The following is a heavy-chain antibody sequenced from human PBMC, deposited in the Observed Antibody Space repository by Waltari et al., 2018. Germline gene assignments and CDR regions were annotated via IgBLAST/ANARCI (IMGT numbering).Heavy chain of an antibody. CDR1: GFNFADYA. CDR2: IRGKSYGGKT. D-gene: IGHD3-22*01. CDR3: TSPHDSSGYSPGDLDY. Sequence: EVQLVEAGGGWVQPGRSLRLSCTASGFNFADYAVPWCRPAPGKGLEWVGFIRGKSYGGKTEYASSVKDRFIISRDDSKSIAYLQMNNLKIEDTAVYFCTSPHDSSGYSPGDLDYWGQGTLVTVSS. V-gene: IGHV3-49*03. J-gene: IGHJ4*02.